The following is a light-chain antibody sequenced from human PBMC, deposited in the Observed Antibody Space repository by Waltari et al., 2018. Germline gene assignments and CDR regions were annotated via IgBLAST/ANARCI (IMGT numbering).Light chain of an antibody. CDR2: WAS. CDR1: QSILYTTTNNNY. J-gene: IGKJ4*01. V-gene: IGKV4-1*01. Sequence: DIVMTQSPDSLAVSLGERATINCKSSQSILYTTTNNNYLAWYQQKEGQPPKLLIYWASNRQSGVPDRFSGSGYGTEFTLTISSLQAEDVAVYYCQQYYTTPLTFGGGTRVEI. CDR3: QQYYTTPLT.